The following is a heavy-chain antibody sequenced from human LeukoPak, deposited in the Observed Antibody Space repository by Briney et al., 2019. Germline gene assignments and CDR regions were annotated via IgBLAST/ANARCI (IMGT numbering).Heavy chain of an antibody. D-gene: IGHD3-10*01. CDR1: GYTFTSYG. V-gene: IGHV1-18*01. J-gene: IGHJ6*03. Sequence: GASVKVSCKASGYTFTSYGISWVRQAPGQGLEWMGWISAYNGNTNYAQKLQGRVTMTTDTSTSTAYMELRSLRSDDTAVYYCARDGSITMVRGVVNYMDVWGKGTTVTISS. CDR3: ARDGSITMVRGVVNYMDV. CDR2: ISAYNGNT.